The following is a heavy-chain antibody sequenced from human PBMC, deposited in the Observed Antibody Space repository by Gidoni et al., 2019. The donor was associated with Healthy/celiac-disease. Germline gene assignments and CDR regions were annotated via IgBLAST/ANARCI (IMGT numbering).Heavy chain of an antibody. V-gene: IGHV1-69*06. CDR2: IIPIFGTA. CDR1: GGTFSSYA. Sequence: QVQLVQSGAEVKKPGSSVKVSCKASGGTFSSYAISWVRQAPGQGLEWMGGIIPIFGTANYAQKFQGRVTITADKSTSTAYMELSSLRSEDTAVYYCARDRYCSGGSCYGGWFDPWGQGTLVTVSS. D-gene: IGHD2-15*01. CDR3: ARDRYCSGGSCYGGWFDP. J-gene: IGHJ5*02.